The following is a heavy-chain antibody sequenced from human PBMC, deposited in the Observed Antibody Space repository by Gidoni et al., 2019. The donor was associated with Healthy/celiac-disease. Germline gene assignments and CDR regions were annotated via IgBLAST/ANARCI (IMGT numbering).Heavy chain of an antibody. CDR1: GFTFSSYA. V-gene: IGHV3-23*01. CDR3: ANSPVDIVAISLGGEKN. CDR2: ISGSGGST. D-gene: IGHD5-12*01. J-gene: IGHJ4*02. Sequence: EVQLLESGGGLVQPGGSLRLSCSASGFTFSSYAMSWVRQAPGKGLEWVSAISGSGGSTYYADSVKGRFTISRDNSKNTLYLQMNSLRAEDTAVYYCANSPVDIVAISLGGEKNWGQGTLVTVSS.